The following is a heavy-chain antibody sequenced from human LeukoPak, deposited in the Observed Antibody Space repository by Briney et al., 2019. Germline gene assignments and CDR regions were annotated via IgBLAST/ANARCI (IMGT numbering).Heavy chain of an antibody. Sequence: SETLSLTCAVYGGSFSGYYWNWIRQPPGKGLEWIGEINHSGSTNYNTSLKSRVTISVEPSKNQFSLKLSSVTAADTAVYYCARGDSEDGYRFDYWGQGTLVTVSS. V-gene: IGHV4-34*01. CDR2: INHSGST. D-gene: IGHD5-24*01. J-gene: IGHJ4*02. CDR1: GGSFSGYY. CDR3: ARGDSEDGYRFDY.